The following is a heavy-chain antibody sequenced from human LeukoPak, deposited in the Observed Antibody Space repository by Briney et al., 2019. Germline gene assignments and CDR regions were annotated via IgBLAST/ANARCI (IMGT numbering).Heavy chain of an antibody. CDR2: ISYAGSDT. Sequence: GRSLRLSCAASGSTFSNYGMHWVRQAPGKGLEWVAGISYAGSDTVHAESVKGRFTISRDNSKNTVSLQMNSLRAEDTAVYYCTGDGWHGLFTYWGQGTLVTVSS. D-gene: IGHD7-27*01. CDR1: GSTFSNYG. V-gene: IGHV3-30*03. J-gene: IGHJ4*02. CDR3: TGDGWHGLFTY.